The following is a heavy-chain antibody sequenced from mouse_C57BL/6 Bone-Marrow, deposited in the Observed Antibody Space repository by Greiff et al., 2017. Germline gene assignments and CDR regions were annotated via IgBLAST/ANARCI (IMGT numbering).Heavy chain of an antibody. D-gene: IGHD1-1*01. Sequence: DVKLQESVAELVRPGASVKLSCTASGFNIKNTYMHWVKQRPEQGLEWIGMFDPANGNTKYAPKFQGKATITADTSANTAYLQLSSLTSEDTAIYYCARIYTVVGYFDYWGQGTTLTVSS. CDR3: ARIYTVVGYFDY. CDR2: FDPANGNT. V-gene: IGHV14-3*01. J-gene: IGHJ2*01. CDR1: GFNIKNTY.